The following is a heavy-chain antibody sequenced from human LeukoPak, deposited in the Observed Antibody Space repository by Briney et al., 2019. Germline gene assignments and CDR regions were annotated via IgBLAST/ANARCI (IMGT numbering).Heavy chain of an antibody. CDR1: GYTFTSYG. V-gene: IGHV1-18*01. CDR2: ISAYNGNT. Sequence: GASVKVSCKASGYTFTSYGISWVRQTPGQGLEWMGWISAYNGNTNYAQKLQGRVTMTTDTSTSTAYMELRSLRSDDTAVYYCARRSSSWYIGGYYFDYWGQGTLVTVSS. D-gene: IGHD6-13*01. J-gene: IGHJ4*02. CDR3: ARRSSSWYIGGYYFDY.